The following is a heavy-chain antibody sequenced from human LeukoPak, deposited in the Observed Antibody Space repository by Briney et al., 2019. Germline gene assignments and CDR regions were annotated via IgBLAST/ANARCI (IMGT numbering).Heavy chain of an antibody. D-gene: IGHD4-11*01. CDR2: ISWNSGLW. CDR1: GFTFSSYG. CDR3: VRSNPRQPLYDY. V-gene: IGHV3-9*01. Sequence: GGSLRLSCAASGFTFSSYGMHWVRQAPGKGLEWVSGISWNSGLWGYADSVKGRFTISRDDAKNSLYLQMDSLRAEDTALYYCVRSNPRQPLYDYWGPGTLVIVSS. J-gene: IGHJ4*02.